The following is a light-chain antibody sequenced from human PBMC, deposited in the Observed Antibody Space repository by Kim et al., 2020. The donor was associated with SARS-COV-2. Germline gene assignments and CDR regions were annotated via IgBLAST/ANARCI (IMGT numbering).Light chain of an antibody. V-gene: IGKV1-9*01. CDR2: GAS. Sequence: ASVGDRVTVSGRATQGIRNYLAWYQQKPGKAPKLLIYGASTLQSGVPSRFSGSGSGSEFTLTITSLQPEDFATYYCQQLDTSPFTFGPGTKVDIK. CDR3: QQLDTSPFT. CDR1: QGIRNY. J-gene: IGKJ3*01.